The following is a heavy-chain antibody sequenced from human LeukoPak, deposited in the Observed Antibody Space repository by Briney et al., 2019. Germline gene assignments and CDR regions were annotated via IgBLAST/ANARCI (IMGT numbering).Heavy chain of an antibody. D-gene: IGHD6-19*01. CDR2: IYTSGST. CDR3: ARGATYSSGWWEGLNWFDP. Sequence: PSETLSRTCTVSGGSISSGSYDWSWLRQPAGKGLEWIGRIYTSGSTNSRPSLKSRLTISVDKSKNQFSVKLSSVPAADTAVYYCARGATYSSGWWEGLNWFDPWGQGTLVTVSS. V-gene: IGHV4-61*02. J-gene: IGHJ5*02. CDR1: GGSISSGSYD.